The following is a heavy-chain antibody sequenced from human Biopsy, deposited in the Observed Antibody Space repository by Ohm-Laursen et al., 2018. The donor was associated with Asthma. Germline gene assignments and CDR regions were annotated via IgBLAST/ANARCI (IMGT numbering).Heavy chain of an antibody. CDR3: VRCQVGYSSGWSLLLKKIYYSGMDV. Sequence: SVKVSCNAPGGTFSNFAISWVRQAPGQGLEWLGGIMTVFGTTNYAQKFQGRVTITADESTSTAYMEVTSLRSEDTAIYYCVRCQVGYSSGWSLLLKKIYYSGMDVWGQGTEVTVSS. CDR2: IMTVFGTT. J-gene: IGHJ6*02. D-gene: IGHD6-19*01. CDR1: GGTFSNFA. V-gene: IGHV1-69*13.